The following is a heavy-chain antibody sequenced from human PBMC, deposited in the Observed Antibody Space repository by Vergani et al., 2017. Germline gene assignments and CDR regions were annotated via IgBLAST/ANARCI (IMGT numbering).Heavy chain of an antibody. Sequence: QVHLLQSGAEVKKPGASVRVSCRASGYSFTAYYIHWVRQTPGQGLQWMGWIRPESGATKYAQNFQDRVTMTRDTSIRAAYMDLNGLTSDDTAVYYCARCRYLGDYGYDGLDIWGQGTVVTVSS. CDR2: IRPESGAT. CDR1: GYSFTAYY. D-gene: IGHD3-16*01. J-gene: IGHJ3*02. V-gene: IGHV1-2*02. CDR3: ARCRYLGDYGYDGLDI.